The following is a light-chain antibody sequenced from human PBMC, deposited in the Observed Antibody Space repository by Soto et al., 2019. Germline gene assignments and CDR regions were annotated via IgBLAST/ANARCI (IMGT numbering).Light chain of an antibody. CDR2: SHN. J-gene: IGLJ2*01. V-gene: IGLV1-44*01. CDR1: SSNVGSNT. CDR3: AAWDDSLNGVV. Sequence: QSVLTQAPSASGTPGQRVTISCSGSSSNVGSNTVNWYQQLPGTAPKLLIYSHNQRPSGVPDRFSGSKSGTSASLAISGLQSEDEADYYCAAWDDSLNGVVFGGGTKVTVL.